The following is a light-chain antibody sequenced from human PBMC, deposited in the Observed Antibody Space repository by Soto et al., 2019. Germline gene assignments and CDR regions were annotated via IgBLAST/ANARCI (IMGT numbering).Light chain of an antibody. Sequence: DIQMTQSPSSLSASVGDRVTIACQANQDIGNYLNWYQQKPGKAPRLLIYDASNLEIGVPSRFSGSGSGTDFTFTTSNLQPEDLATYYCQQYDTLPPYTFGQGTKVELK. CDR3: QQYDTLPPYT. V-gene: IGKV1-33*01. J-gene: IGKJ2*01. CDR1: QDIGNY. CDR2: DAS.